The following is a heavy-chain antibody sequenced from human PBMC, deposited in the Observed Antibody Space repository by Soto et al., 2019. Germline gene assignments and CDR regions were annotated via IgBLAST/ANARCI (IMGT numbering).Heavy chain of an antibody. D-gene: IGHD6-6*01. J-gene: IGHJ3*02. CDR1: GYSFTSYW. Sequence: PGESLKISCKGSGYSFTSYWIGWVRQMPGKGLEWMGIIYPGDSDTRYSPSFQGQVTISADKSISTAYLQWSSLKASDTAMYYCARSITPGKSSSTEVEGDAFDIWGQGTMVTVSS. CDR2: IYPGDSDT. CDR3: ARSITPGKSSSTEVEGDAFDI. V-gene: IGHV5-51*01.